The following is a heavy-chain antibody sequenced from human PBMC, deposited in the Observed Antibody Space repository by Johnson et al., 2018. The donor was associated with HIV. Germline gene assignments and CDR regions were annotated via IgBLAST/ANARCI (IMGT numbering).Heavy chain of an antibody. CDR3: AKDLRSGNRREAFDI. Sequence: VQLVESGGGLVQPGGSLRLSCAASGFTFDDCGMNWVRQAPGKGLEWVSGINWNGGRTGYADSVKGRFTISRDNAKNTLYLQMNSLRAEDTAVYYCAKDLRSGNRREAFDIWGQGTMVTVSS. D-gene: IGHD1-14*01. J-gene: IGHJ3*02. CDR2: INWNGGRT. CDR1: GFTFDDCG. V-gene: IGHV3-20*04.